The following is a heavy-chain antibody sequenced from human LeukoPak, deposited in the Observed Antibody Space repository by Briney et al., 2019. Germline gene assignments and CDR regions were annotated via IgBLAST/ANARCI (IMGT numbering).Heavy chain of an antibody. V-gene: IGHV1-69*13. CDR1: GGTFSSYA. CDR2: IIPIFGTA. CDR3: ANAAGTIAGFDP. D-gene: IGHD6-13*01. Sequence: SVKVSCKASGGTFSSYAISWVRQAPGQGLEWMGGIIPIFGTANYAQKFQGRVTITADESTSTAYMELSSLRSEDTAVYYCANAAGTIAGFDPWGQGTLVTVSS. J-gene: IGHJ5*02.